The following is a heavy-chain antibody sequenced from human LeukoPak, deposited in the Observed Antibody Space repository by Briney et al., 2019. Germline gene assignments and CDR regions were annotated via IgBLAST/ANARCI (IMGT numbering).Heavy chain of an antibody. Sequence: SETLSPTCTVSGGSISSHYWSWIRQPPGKGLEWIGYIYYSGSTNYNPSLKSRVTISVDTSKNQFSLKLSSVTAADTAVYYCARGEQWLAYFDYWGQGTLVTVSS. CDR1: GGSISSHY. V-gene: IGHV4-59*11. CDR3: ARGEQWLAYFDY. D-gene: IGHD6-19*01. J-gene: IGHJ4*02. CDR2: IYYSGST.